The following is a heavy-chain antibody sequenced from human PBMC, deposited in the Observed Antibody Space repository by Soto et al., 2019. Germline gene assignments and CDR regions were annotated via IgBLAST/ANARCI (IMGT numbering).Heavy chain of an antibody. CDR3: ATERRAGGADY. V-gene: IGHV3-23*01. CDR1: GFTFNNYV. CDR2: INGGGGGT. Sequence: EVQILESGGGLVQPGGSLRLSCAASGFTFNNYVMTWFRQAPGRGLEWVSSINGGGGGTYYADSVKGRFTISRDNSMDTLYLQMNGLRVEDTAVYYCATERRAGGADYWGQGTLVTVSS. J-gene: IGHJ4*02. D-gene: IGHD3-10*01.